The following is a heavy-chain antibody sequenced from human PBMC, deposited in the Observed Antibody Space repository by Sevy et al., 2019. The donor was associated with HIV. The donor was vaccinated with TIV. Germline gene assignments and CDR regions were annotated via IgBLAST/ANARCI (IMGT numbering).Heavy chain of an antibody. D-gene: IGHD3-10*01. CDR3: ARAGGLWFGELWXEDYXXXXXV. CDR2: ISAYNGNT. V-gene: IGHV1-18*01. CDR1: GYTFXXXG. Sequence: ASVKVSCKASGYTFXXXGXSWVRQAPGQGLEWMGWISAYNGNTNYAQKLQGRVTMTTDTSTSTAYMELRSLRSDDTAXXYCARAGGLWFGELWXEDYXXXXXVWGQGTTVTVSS. J-gene: IGHJ6*02.